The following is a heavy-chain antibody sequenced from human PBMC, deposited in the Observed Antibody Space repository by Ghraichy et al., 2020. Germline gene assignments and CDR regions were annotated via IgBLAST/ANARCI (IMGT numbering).Heavy chain of an antibody. V-gene: IGHV5-51*01. D-gene: IGHD2-15*01. CDR2: IYPGDSDT. J-gene: IGHJ3*02. CDR1: GYSFTSYW. CDR3: ARPKILGHCSDGTCWDAFDI. Sequence: GESLNISCKGSGYSFTSYWIGWVRQMPGKGLEWMGIIYPGDSDTRYSPSFQGQVTISVDKSISTAYLQWSSLKASDTAMYYCARPKILGHCSDGTCWDAFDIWGQGTMVSVSS.